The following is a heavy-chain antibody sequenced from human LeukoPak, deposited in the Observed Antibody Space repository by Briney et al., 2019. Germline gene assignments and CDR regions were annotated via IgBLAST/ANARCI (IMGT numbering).Heavy chain of an antibody. CDR3: ASSFGYSYGYSY. D-gene: IGHD5-18*01. CDR1: GGSFSGYY. Sequence: SETLSLTCAVYGGSFSGYYWSWIRQPPGKGLEWIGEINHSRSTNYNPSLKSRVTISVDTSKNQFSLKLSSVTAADTAVYYCASSFGYSYGYSYWGQGTLVTVSS. V-gene: IGHV4-34*01. CDR2: INHSRST. J-gene: IGHJ4*02.